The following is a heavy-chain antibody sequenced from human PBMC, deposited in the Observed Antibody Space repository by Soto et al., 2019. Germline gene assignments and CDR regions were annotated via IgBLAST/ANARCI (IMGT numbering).Heavy chain of an antibody. Sequence: GASLKVSCKSSGYSFTDYHIHWVRQAPAQVLEWLGRINPKSGGTSTAQKFQGWVTMTTDTSISTASMELTRLTSDDTAIYYCARGDSTDCSNGVCSFFYNHDMDVWGQGNTVTVSS. V-gene: IGHV1-2*04. CDR3: ARGDSTDCSNGVCSFFYNHDMDV. CDR2: INPKSGGT. J-gene: IGHJ6*02. CDR1: GYSFTDYH. D-gene: IGHD2-8*01.